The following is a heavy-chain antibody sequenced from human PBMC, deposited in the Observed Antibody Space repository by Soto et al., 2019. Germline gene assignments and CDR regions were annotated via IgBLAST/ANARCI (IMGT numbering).Heavy chain of an antibody. CDR3: ARDLYYYDSSGYSRWFDT. CDR2: IYYSGST. CDR1: GGSISSYY. V-gene: IGHV4-59*12. Sequence: SETLSLTCTVSGGSISSYYWSWIRQPPXKGLEWIGYIYYSGSTNYNPSLKSRVTISVDTSKNQFSLKLSSVTAADTAVYYCARDLYYYDSSGYSRWFDTWGQETLVTISS. J-gene: IGHJ5*02. D-gene: IGHD3-22*01.